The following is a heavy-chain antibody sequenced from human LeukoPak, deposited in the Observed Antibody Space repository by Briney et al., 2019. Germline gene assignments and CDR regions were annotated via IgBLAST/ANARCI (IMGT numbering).Heavy chain of an antibody. J-gene: IGHJ4*02. V-gene: IGHV3-74*01. CDR2: TNSDGSST. D-gene: IGHD3-22*01. CDR1: GFTFSSYW. Sequence: GGSLRLSCAASGFTFSSYWMHWVRQAPGKGLVWVSRTNSDGSSTSYADSVKGRFTISRDNAKNTLYLQMNSLRAEDTAVYYCARDTYYYDSSGYLVEDSFDYWGQGTLVTVSS. CDR3: ARDTYYYDSSGYLVEDSFDY.